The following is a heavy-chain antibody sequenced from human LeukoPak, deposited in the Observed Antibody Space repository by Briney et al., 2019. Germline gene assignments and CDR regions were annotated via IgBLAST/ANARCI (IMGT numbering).Heavy chain of an antibody. CDR2: IYYSGST. J-gene: IGHJ6*02. CDR3: ARLPPPSGYYYYYGMDV. Sequence: SETLSLTCTVSGGSISSYYWSWIRQPPGKGLEWIGYIYYSGSTNYNPSLKSRVTIPVDTSKNQFSLKLSSVTAADTAVYYCARLPPPSGYYYYYGMDVWGQGTTVTVSS. CDR1: GGSISSYY. V-gene: IGHV4-59*08.